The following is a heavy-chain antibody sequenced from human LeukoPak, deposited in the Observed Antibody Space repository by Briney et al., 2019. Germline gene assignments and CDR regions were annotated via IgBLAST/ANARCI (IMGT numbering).Heavy chain of an antibody. D-gene: IGHD3-22*01. CDR1: GYTLTELS. J-gene: IGHJ4*02. CDR3: ATCVYDSSGYFSFDY. CDR2: FDPEDGET. Sequence: ASVKVSCKVSGYTLTELSMHWVRQAPGKGLEWMGGFDPEDGETIYAQKFQGRVTMTEDTSTDTAYMELSSLRSEDTAVYYCATCVYDSSGYFSFDYWGQGTLVTDSS. V-gene: IGHV1-24*01.